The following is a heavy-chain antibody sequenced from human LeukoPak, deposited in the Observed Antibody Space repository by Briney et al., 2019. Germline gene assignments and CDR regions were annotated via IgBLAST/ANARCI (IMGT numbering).Heavy chain of an antibody. Sequence: SETLSLTCTVSGGSISSSDYNWGWIRQPPGKGLEWIGSIFYSGSTYYNPSLKSRVTIFIDTSKNQFSLKLSSVTAADTAVYYCASLGYSYGIDYWGQGTLVTVSS. D-gene: IGHD5-18*01. CDR3: ASLGYSYGIDY. J-gene: IGHJ4*02. CDR1: GGSISSSDYN. V-gene: IGHV4-39*01. CDR2: IFYSGST.